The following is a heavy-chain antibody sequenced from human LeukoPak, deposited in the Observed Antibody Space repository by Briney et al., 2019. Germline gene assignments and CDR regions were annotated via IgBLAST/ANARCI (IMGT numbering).Heavy chain of an antibody. CDR3: ARDPYSGSYGDSYYYYMDV. J-gene: IGHJ6*03. CDR2: ISYSGGST. Sequence: GGSLRLSCAASEFTFSSYAMSWVRQAPGKGLEWVSAISYSGGSTYYADSVKGRFTISRDNSKNTLYLQMNSLRAEDTAVYYCARDPYSGSYGDSYYYYMDVWGKGTTVTISS. CDR1: EFTFSSYA. D-gene: IGHD1-26*01. V-gene: IGHV3-23*01.